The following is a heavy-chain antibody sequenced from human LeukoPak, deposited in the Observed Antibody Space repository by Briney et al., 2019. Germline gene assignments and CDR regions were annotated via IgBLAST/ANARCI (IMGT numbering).Heavy chain of an antibody. J-gene: IGHJ4*02. CDR2: ISGSGGST. CDR1: GFTFTSYA. Sequence: GGSLRLSCAASGFTFTSYAMSWVRQAPGKGLEWVSAISGSGGSTYYADSVKGRFTISRDNSKNTLYLQMNSLRAEDTAVYYCAKDTAMVPYFDYWGQGTLVTVSS. CDR3: AKDTAMVPYFDY. D-gene: IGHD5-18*01. V-gene: IGHV3-23*01.